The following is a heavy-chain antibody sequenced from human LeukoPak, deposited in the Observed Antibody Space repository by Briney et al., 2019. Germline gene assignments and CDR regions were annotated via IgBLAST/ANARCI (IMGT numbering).Heavy chain of an antibody. J-gene: IGHJ3*02. CDR1: GFTVSRNY. D-gene: IGHD3-10*01. CDR2: IYKGGTP. Sequence: GGSLRLSCAASGFTVSRNYLSWFRQAPGKGLEWVSVIYKGGTPYYADSVKGRFTISRDNSKNTLYLQMNNLRAEDTAVYYCARDQSAYGGAFDIWGQGAMATVSS. V-gene: IGHV3-53*01. CDR3: ARDQSAYGGAFDI.